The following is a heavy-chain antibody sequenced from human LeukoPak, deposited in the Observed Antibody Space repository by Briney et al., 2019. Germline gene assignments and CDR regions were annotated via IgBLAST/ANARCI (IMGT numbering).Heavy chain of an antibody. CDR2: ISNGET. CDR3: VREAGYCASVCLKSNWFDP. V-gene: IGHV3-23*01. Sequence: GGSLRLSCAASGFPFSRHAMSWVRQPPGKGLEWGSAISNGETYYADSVRGRFTISRDDSKNTVYLQMNSLRDEDTALYYCVREAGYCASVCLKSNWFDPWGPGTLVTVSS. CDR1: GFPFSRHA. J-gene: IGHJ5*02. D-gene: IGHD2-21*02.